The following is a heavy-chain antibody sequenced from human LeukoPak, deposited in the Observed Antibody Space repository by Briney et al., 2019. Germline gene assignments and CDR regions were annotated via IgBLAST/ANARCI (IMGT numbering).Heavy chain of an antibody. CDR2: ISAYNGNT. D-gene: IGHD3-22*01. Sequence: ASVKVSCKASGYTFTSYGISWVRQAPGQGLEWMGWISAYNGNTNYAQKLQGRVTMTTDTSTSTAYMELRSLRSDDTAVYYCATNTAMPDRPFFYDSSCYYNYFDYWGQGTLVTVSS. V-gene: IGHV1-18*01. J-gene: IGHJ4*02. CDR3: ATNTAMPDRPFFYDSSCYYNYFDY. CDR1: GYTFTSYG.